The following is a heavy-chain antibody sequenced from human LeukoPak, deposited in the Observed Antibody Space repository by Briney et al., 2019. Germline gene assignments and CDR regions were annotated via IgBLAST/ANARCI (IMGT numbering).Heavy chain of an antibody. Sequence: ASVKVSCKASGYTFTGYYMHWVRQATGQGLEWMGWINPNSGGTNYAQKFQGRVTTTRDTSISTAYMELSRLRSDDTAVYYCAREPVAVAGTGLYYCGQGTLVTVSS. CDR3: AREPVAVAGTGLYY. V-gene: IGHV1-2*02. D-gene: IGHD6-19*01. J-gene: IGHJ4*02. CDR1: GYTFTGYY. CDR2: INPNSGGT.